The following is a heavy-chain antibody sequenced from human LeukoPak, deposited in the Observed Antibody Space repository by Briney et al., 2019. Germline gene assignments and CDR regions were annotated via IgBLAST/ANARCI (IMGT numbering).Heavy chain of an antibody. J-gene: IGHJ5*01. V-gene: IGHV3-30-3*01. CDR3: GRDHVVAGIDS. D-gene: IGHD6-19*01. CDR1: GFTFSSYA. Sequence: PGGSLRLSCAASGFTFSSYAMHWVRQAPGKGLEWVAVISYDGSNKYYADSVKGRFTISRDNAKDSLYLQMNNLRAEDTAMYYCGRDHVVAGIDSWGQGTLVTVSS. CDR2: ISYDGSNK.